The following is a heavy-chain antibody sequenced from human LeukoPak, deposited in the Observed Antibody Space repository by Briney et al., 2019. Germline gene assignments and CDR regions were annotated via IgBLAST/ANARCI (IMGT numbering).Heavy chain of an antibody. CDR3: ARDVKVSDYYDSSGYYFKRGHKAMSEYYFDY. J-gene: IGHJ4*02. CDR2: IIPIFGTA. Sequence: GASVKVSCKASGGTFSSYAISWVRQAPGQGLEWMGGIIPIFGTANYAQKFQGRVTITADKSTSTAYMELSSLRSEDTAVYYCARDVKVSDYYDSSGYYFKRGHKAMSEYYFDYWGQGTLVTVSS. D-gene: IGHD3-22*01. V-gene: IGHV1-69*06. CDR1: GGTFSSYA.